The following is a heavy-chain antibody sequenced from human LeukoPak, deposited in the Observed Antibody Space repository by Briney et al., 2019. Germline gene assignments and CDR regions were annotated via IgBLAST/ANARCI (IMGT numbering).Heavy chain of an antibody. V-gene: IGHV3-20*04. CDR3: AKYLRKLDGRGGDYYFYMDV. Sequence: GGSLRLSCAASGFTFDDYGMRWVRQVPGKGLEGVSGINWNGSGAGYEDSVKGRFTISRDKAKNSLYMQMNSLKAEDTALFSCAKYLRKLDGRGGDYYFYMDVWGKGTTVTVSS. CDR2: INWNGSGA. J-gene: IGHJ6*03. D-gene: IGHD2/OR15-2a*01. CDR1: GFTFDDYG.